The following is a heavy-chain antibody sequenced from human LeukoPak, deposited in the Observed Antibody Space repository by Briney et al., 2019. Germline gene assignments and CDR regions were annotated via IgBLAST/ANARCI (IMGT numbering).Heavy chain of an antibody. CDR1: GYSISSGYY. V-gene: IGHV4-38-2*01. CDR3: ARGSSGDYYYGSGDAFDI. Sequence: SETLSLTCAVSGYSISSGYYWGWIRQPPGKGLEWIGSIYHSGSTYYNTSLKSRVTISVDTSKNQFSLKLSSVTAADTAVYYCARGSSGDYYYGSGDAFDIWGQGTMVTVSS. CDR2: IYHSGST. J-gene: IGHJ3*02. D-gene: IGHD3-10*01.